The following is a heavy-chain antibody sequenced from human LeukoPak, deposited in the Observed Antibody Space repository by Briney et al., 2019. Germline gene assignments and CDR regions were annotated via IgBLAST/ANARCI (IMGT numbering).Heavy chain of an antibody. CDR1: GFTVSSNY. CDR3: ARLPRRTSPSYFDY. D-gene: IGHD2-2*01. Sequence: GGSLRLSCAASGFTVSSNYMSWVRQAPGKGLEWVSVIYSGGSTYYADSVKGRFTISRDNSKNTLYLQMNSLRAEDTAVYYCARLPRRTSPSYFDYWGQGTLVTVSS. J-gene: IGHJ4*02. V-gene: IGHV3-66*04. CDR2: IYSGGST.